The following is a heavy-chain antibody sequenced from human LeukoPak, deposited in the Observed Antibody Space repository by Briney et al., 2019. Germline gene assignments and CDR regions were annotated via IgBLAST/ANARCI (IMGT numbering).Heavy chain of an antibody. CDR1: GYTFTSYY. D-gene: IGHD3-10*01. CDR3: ARGKLLWFGELSY. CDR2: INPGGGRT. J-gene: IGHJ4*02. V-gene: IGHV1-46*01. Sequence: ASVKVSCKASGYTFTSYYMHWVRQAPGQGLEWMGIINPGGGRTSYAQKFQGRVTMTTDTSTSTAYMELRSLRSDDTAVYYCARGKLLWFGELSYWGQGTLVTVSS.